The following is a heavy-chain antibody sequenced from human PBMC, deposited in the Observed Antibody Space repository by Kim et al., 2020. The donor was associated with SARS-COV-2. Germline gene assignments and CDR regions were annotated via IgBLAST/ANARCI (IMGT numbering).Heavy chain of an antibody. CDR3: VRSGEPHRDYFEH. Sequence: NGRFPVSSDNAKNTLYLQMNSLRAEDTVVYYCVRSGEPHRDYFEHWGQGTLVTVSS. D-gene: IGHD3-16*01. V-gene: IGHV3-20*03. J-gene: IGHJ4*02.